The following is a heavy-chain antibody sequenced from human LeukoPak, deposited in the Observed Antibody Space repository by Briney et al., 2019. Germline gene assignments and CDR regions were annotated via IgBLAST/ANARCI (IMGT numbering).Heavy chain of an antibody. D-gene: IGHD3-10*01. J-gene: IGHJ5*01. V-gene: IGHV4-34*01. CDR3: ARGRTYYNSESFYSWFDS. CDR2: ISHSGGT. Sequence: KPSETLSLTCAVYGGSFSDYYWSWIRQPPGKGLEWIGEISHSGGTSYNPSLKSRVTISLDTSKNQFSLLLSSVTAADTAVFYCARGRTYYNSESFYSWFDSWGQGTLVTVSS. CDR1: GGSFSDYY.